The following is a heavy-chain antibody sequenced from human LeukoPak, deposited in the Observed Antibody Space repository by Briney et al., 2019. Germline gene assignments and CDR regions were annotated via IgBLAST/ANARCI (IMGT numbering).Heavy chain of an antibody. J-gene: IGHJ4*02. V-gene: IGHV3-53*01. CDR3: ARGVGGSYYDSFDY. Sequence: PGGSLRLSCAASGFTVSSNYMSWVRQAPGKGLEWVSVIYSGGSTYYADSVKGRFTISRDNSKNTLYLQMNSLRAEDTAVYYCARGVGGSYYDSFDYWGQGTLVTVSS. D-gene: IGHD1-26*01. CDR2: IYSGGST. CDR1: GFTVSSNY.